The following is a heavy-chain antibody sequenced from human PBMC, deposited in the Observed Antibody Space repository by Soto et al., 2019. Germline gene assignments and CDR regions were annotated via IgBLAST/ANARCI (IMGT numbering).Heavy chain of an antibody. V-gene: IGHV1-69*01. Sequence: QVQLVQSGAEVKKPGSSVKVSCKASGGTINNFAISWVRQAPGQGLEWMGGIIPIFGTANYAQKFQDRITITADEATSTAYMELSSLRSEDTAVYYCARGVLVRDGVTTYYYYYGMDVWGQGTTVTVSS. CDR1: GGTINNFA. J-gene: IGHJ6*02. CDR3: ARGVLVRDGVTTYYYYYGMDV. CDR2: IIPIFGTA. D-gene: IGHD3-10*01.